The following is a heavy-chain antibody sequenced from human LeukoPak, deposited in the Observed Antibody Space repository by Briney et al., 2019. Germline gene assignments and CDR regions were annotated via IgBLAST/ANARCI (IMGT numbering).Heavy chain of an antibody. D-gene: IGHD6-25*01. J-gene: IGHJ4*02. CDR3: ARDLSTSATWELDF. CDR2: MNPNSGNT. CDR1: GYTFTSYD. Sequence: GASVKVSCKASGYTFTSYDINWVRQATGQGLEWMGWMNPNSGNTGYAQKFQGRVTMTRNTSISTAYMELSSLRSEDTAVCYCARDLSTSATWELDFWGQGTLVTVSS. V-gene: IGHV1-8*01.